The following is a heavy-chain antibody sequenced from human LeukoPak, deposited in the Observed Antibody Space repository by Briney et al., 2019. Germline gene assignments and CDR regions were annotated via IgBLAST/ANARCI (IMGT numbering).Heavy chain of an antibody. CDR1: GYSISSGFY. CDR2: IYHSGST. J-gene: IGHJ6*03. V-gene: IGHV4-38-2*02. Sequence: SETLSLTCTVSGYSISSGFYWGWIRQPPGKGLEWIGSIYHSGSTNYNPSLKSRVTISVDTSKNQFSLKLSSVTAADTAVYYCARVGRDDSNLHYYYYMDVWGKGTTVTVSS. CDR3: ARVGRDDSNLHYYYYMDV. D-gene: IGHD4-11*01.